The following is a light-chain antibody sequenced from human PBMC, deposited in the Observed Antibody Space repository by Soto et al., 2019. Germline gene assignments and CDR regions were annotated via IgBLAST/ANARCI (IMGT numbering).Light chain of an antibody. V-gene: IGKV3-20*01. CDR1: QSVSSSY. Sequence: EIVLTQSPGTLSLSPGERATLSCRASQSVSSSYLAWYQQKPGQAPRLLIYGASSRATGIPDRFSGSGSGTAFHLTISRLEPEDFAVYYCQQYGSLPRLPFGGGTKVEIK. CDR2: GAS. J-gene: IGKJ4*01. CDR3: QQYGSLPRLP.